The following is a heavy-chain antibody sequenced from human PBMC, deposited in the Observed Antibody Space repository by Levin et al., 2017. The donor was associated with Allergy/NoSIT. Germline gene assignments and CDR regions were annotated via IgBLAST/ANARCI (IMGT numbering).Heavy chain of an antibody. CDR1: GFTFDDYA. CDR3: AKDRTDSDGDQYYFDY. J-gene: IGHJ4*02. D-gene: IGHD4-17*01. Sequence: QTGGSLRLSCAASGFTFDDYAMHWVRQAPGKGLEWVSGISWNSGSIGYADSVKGRFTISRDNAKNSLYLQMNSLRAEDTALYYCAKDRTDSDGDQYYFDYWGQGTLVTVSS. V-gene: IGHV3-9*01. CDR2: ISWNSGSI.